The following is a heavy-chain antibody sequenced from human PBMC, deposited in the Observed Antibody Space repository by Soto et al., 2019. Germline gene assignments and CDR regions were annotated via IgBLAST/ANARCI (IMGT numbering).Heavy chain of an antibody. V-gene: IGHV1-3*01. Sequence: QVQLVQSGAEMKKPGASVKLSCKTSGINYNTYAIHWVRQAPGQGLEWMGWINAGNGDTIYSQNFQGRVTLTRDTSASTVYMDLDRLKSEDTGVYYCARAISGYVTWGQGNLVTVSS. CDR2: INAGNGDT. CDR3: ARAISGYVT. J-gene: IGHJ1*01. CDR1: GINYNTYA. D-gene: IGHD5-12*01.